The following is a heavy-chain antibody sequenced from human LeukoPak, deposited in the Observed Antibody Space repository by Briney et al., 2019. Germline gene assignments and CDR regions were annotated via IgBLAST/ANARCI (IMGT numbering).Heavy chain of an antibody. CDR3: AKDARSTVTTEFDY. Sequence: GGSLRLSCAASGFIFSDYAMHWVRQAPGKGLEWVSGVSWSSGSIDYVDSVKGRFTVSRDNAKKSLHLQMNSLRPEDTALYYCAKDARSTVTTEFDYWGQGTLVTVSS. V-gene: IGHV3-9*01. D-gene: IGHD4-17*01. CDR2: VSWSSGSI. J-gene: IGHJ4*02. CDR1: GFIFSDYA.